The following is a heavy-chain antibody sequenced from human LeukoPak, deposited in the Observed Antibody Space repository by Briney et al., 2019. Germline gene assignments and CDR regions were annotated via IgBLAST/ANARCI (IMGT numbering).Heavy chain of an antibody. D-gene: IGHD3-10*01. CDR1: GFTFSNSW. CDR2: IKDDGTTT. Sequence: PGGSLRLSCAASGFTFSNSWTHWVRQAPGKGLMWVSGIKDDGTTTFYADSVKGRFTISRDDAKNTLYLQMNSLRDEDTAAYYCARYGMGSDTNWGQGTQVTVSS. J-gene: IGHJ4*02. V-gene: IGHV3-74*01. CDR3: ARYGMGSDTN.